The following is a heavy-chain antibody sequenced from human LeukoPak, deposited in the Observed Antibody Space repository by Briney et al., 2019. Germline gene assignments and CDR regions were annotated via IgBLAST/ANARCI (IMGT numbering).Heavy chain of an antibody. CDR2: IKEDGSEK. CDR1: GFTFSSYW. D-gene: IGHD6-19*01. V-gene: IGHV3-7*01. J-gene: IGHJ3*02. CDR3: ARDSSGWYGPWSDAFDI. Sequence: PGGSLRLSCAASGFTFSSYWMSWVRQAPGKGLEWVGNIKEDGSEKYYVDSVKGRFTISRDNAKNSLYLQMNSLRAEDTAVYYCARDSSGWYGPWSDAFDIWGQGTMVTVSS.